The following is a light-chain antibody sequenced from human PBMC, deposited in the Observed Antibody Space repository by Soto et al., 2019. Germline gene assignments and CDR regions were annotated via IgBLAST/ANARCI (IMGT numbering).Light chain of an antibody. Sequence: DIQMTQSPSTLSASVGDRATITCRASQSIRYWLALFQQKAGKAPKLLIYEASRLESGVPSRISGSGSGTEFTLTISSLQPDDFATYYCQQYTSYPWTFGQGTKVDIK. CDR2: EAS. V-gene: IGKV1-5*03. J-gene: IGKJ1*01. CDR3: QQYTSYPWT. CDR1: QSIRYW.